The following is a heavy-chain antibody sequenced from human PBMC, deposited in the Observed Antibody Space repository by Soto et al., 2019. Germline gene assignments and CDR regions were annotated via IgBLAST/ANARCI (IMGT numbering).Heavy chain of an antibody. Sequence: EVQLVESGGGLVQPGRSLRLSCAASGFTFDDYAMHWVRQAPGKGLEWVSGISWNSGSIGSADSVKGRFTISRDNAKNSQYLQMNSLRAEDTALYYCAKDRGYSGYHLFLHAFDIWGQGTMVTVSS. D-gene: IGHD5-12*01. J-gene: IGHJ3*02. V-gene: IGHV3-9*01. CDR1: GFTFDDYA. CDR2: ISWNSGSI. CDR3: AKDRGYSGYHLFLHAFDI.